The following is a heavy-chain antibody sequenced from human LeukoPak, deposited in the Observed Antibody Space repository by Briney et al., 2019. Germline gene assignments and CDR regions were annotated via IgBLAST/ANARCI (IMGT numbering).Heavy chain of an antibody. V-gene: IGHV4-39*01. CDR3: ARHRGISYFYGMDV. D-gene: IGHD3-16*01. Sequence: SETLSLTCSVSGGSISSSSYYWGWIRQPPGKGLEWIGSISYSGSTYYNPSLKSRVTISVDTSKNQLSLELSSVTAADRAVYYCARHRGISYFYGMDVWGQGTTITVSS. J-gene: IGHJ6*02. CDR1: GGSISSSSYY. CDR2: ISYSGST.